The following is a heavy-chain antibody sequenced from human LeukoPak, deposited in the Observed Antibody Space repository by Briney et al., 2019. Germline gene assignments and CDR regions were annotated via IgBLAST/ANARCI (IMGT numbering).Heavy chain of an antibody. J-gene: IGHJ3*02. CDR3: ARDSRSGDYDAFDI. CDR1: GGSISSSSYY. Sequence: SETLSLTCTVSGGSISSSSYYWGWIRQPPGKGLEWIGSIYYSGSTNYNPSLKSRVTMSVDTSKNQFSLKLSSVTAADTAVYYCARDSRSGDYDAFDIWGQGTMVTVSS. CDR2: IYYSGST. V-gene: IGHV4-39*07. D-gene: IGHD5-12*01.